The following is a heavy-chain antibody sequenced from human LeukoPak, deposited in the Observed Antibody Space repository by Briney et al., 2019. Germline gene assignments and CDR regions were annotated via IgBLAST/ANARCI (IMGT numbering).Heavy chain of an antibody. CDR1: GFTFSSYA. V-gene: IGHV3-30-3*01. CDR3: ARDTSGYDYQY. D-gene: IGHD5-12*01. Sequence: PGRSLRLSCAASGFTFSSYAMHWVRQAPGKGLEWVAVISYDGSNKYYADSVKGRFTISRDNSKNTLYLQMNSLRAEDTAVYYCARDTSGYDYQYWGQGTLVTVSS. J-gene: IGHJ4*02. CDR2: ISYDGSNK.